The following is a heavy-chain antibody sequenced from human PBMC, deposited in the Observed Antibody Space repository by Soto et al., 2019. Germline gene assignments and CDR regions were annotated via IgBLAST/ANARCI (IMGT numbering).Heavy chain of an antibody. Sequence: SETLSLTCTVSGGSISSYYWSWIRQPPGKGLEWIGYIYYSGSTNYNPSLKSRVTISVDTSKNQFSLKLSSVTAADTAVYYCARTHPLAPVDIDWGQGTLVTVSS. D-gene: IGHD2-15*01. V-gene: IGHV4-59*01. J-gene: IGHJ4*02. CDR3: ARTHPLAPVDID. CDR2: IYYSGST. CDR1: GGSISSYY.